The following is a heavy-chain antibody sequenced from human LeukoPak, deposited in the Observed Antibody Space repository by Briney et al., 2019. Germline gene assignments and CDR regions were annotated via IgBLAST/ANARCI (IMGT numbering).Heavy chain of an antibody. Sequence: ASVKVSCRASGYTFTGYYIHWVRQAPGQGLEWMGWINPNGGGTNYAQKFQGRVTMTRDTSISTAYMELSRLRSDDTAVYYCARGALSSGWTLNIDYWGQGTLVTVSS. CDR1: GYTFTGYY. V-gene: IGHV1-2*02. D-gene: IGHD6-19*01. J-gene: IGHJ4*02. CDR3: ARGALSSGWTLNIDY. CDR2: INPNGGGT.